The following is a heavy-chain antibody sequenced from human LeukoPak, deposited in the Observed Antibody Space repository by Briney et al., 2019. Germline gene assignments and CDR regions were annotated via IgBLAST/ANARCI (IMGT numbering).Heavy chain of an antibody. Sequence: WETLSLTCTVSGDSINTSNYFWGWIRQSTGKGLEWIGNIYYIGTSDYNPSLKSRVTISIDTSKNQYSLNLRSVTAAGTAFYYCARHRSGSYIRYFDFWGQGALVTVSS. J-gene: IGHJ4*02. CDR1: GDSINTSNYF. D-gene: IGHD1-26*01. CDR2: IYYIGTS. CDR3: ARHRSGSYIRYFDF. V-gene: IGHV4-39*01.